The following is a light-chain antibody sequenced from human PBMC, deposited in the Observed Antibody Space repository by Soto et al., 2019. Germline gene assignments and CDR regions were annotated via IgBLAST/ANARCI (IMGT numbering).Light chain of an antibody. CDR1: QTISTF. J-gene: IGKJ5*01. V-gene: IGKV3-11*01. CDR2: GAS. Sequence: TVLTQSPATLSLSPGDRATLSCRASQTISTFLAWYQHKPGQTPRLLIYGASARALGIPARFSGGGSGTDFTLTIDNLEPEDFAIYYCQQRSNWPPITFGQGTRLEIK. CDR3: QQRSNWPPIT.